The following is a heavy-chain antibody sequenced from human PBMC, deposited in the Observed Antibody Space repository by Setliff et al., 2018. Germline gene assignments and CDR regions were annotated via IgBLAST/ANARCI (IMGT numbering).Heavy chain of an antibody. Sequence: GASVKVSCKTSGGTFSDNAMSWVRQAPGQGPEWMGGIIATVGGVSYAQKFQGRVTITADESTTTVYMELSSLTSEDTAMYYCARDPRDVYRRGGDCRGPGTLVTVSS. D-gene: IGHD4-4*01. CDR3: ARDPRDVYRRGGDC. CDR1: GGTFSDNA. CDR2: IIATVGGV. V-gene: IGHV1-69*13. J-gene: IGHJ4*02.